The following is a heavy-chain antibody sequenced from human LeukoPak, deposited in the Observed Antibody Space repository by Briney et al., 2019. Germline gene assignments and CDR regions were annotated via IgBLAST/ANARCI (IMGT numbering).Heavy chain of an antibody. CDR1: GYTFTSYD. CDR2: MNPNSGNT. CDR3: ASSYQPLFSPRYYYYYMDV. V-gene: IGHV1-8*03. D-gene: IGHD2-2*01. J-gene: IGHJ6*03. Sequence: ASVKVSCKASGYTFTSYDINWVRQATGQGLEWMGWMNPNSGNTGYAQKFQGRVTITRNTSISTAYMELSSLRSEDTAVYYCASSYQPLFSPRYYYYYMDVWGKGTTATVSS.